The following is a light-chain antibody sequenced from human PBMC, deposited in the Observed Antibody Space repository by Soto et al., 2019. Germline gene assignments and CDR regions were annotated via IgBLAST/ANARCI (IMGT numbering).Light chain of an antibody. J-gene: IGLJ2*01. Sequence: QSALTQPASVSGSPGQSITISCTGTSSDVGSYNLVSWYQQHPGKAPKLMIYEGSKRPSGVSNRFSGSKSGNTASLTISGLPAEDEADYYCCSYARVFGGGTKLTVL. V-gene: IGLV2-23*01. CDR3: CSYARV. CDR1: SSDVGSYNL. CDR2: EGS.